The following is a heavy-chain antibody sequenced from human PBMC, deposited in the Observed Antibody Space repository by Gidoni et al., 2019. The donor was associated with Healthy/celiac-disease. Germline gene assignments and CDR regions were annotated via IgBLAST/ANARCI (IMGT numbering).Heavy chain of an antibody. D-gene: IGHD1-26*01. V-gene: IGHV1-69*01. CDR2: IIPIFGTA. Sequence: QVQLVKSGAEVKKPGSSVKVSCKAAGGTFSSSAISGVRQAHGQGLEWMGGIIPIFGTANYAHKFQGRVTITADDSTSTAYMELSSLRSDDTAVYYCARNIVGATPGVTVWGQGTLVTVSS. CDR1: GGTFSSSA. CDR3: ARNIVGATPGVTV. J-gene: IGHJ4*02.